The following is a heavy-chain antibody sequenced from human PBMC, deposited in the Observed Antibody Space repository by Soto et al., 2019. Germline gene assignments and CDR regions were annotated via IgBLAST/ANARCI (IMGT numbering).Heavy chain of an antibody. CDR2: IYSGGST. Sequence: EVQLVESGGGLVQPGGSLRLSCAASGFTVSSNYMSWVRQAPGKGLEWVSVIYSGGSTYYADSVKGRFTISRDNSKNTQYLQRNSLRAEDTAVYYCAREGGYSGYDYYPGMDVWGQGTTVTVSS. J-gene: IGHJ6*02. CDR3: AREGGYSGYDYYPGMDV. D-gene: IGHD1-26*01. V-gene: IGHV3-66*01. CDR1: GFTVSSNY.